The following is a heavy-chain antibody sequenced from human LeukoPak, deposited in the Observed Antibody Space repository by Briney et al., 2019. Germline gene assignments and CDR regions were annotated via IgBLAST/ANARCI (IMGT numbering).Heavy chain of an antibody. CDR1: GFTFNSYD. CDR3: AKRPTAYGAFDI. D-gene: IGHD3-16*01. Sequence: PGGSLRLSCAASGFTFNSYDMSWVRQAPGKGLEWVSAISDSGGSTSYADSVKGRFTISRGNSKNTLYLQMNSLRAEDTAVYYCAKRPTAYGAFDIWGQGTMVTVSS. V-gene: IGHV3-23*01. J-gene: IGHJ3*02. CDR2: ISDSGGST.